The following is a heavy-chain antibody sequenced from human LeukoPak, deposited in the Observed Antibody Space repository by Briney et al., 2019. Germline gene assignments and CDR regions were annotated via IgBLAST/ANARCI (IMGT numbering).Heavy chain of an antibody. D-gene: IGHD3-10*01. CDR1: GGSISSSSYF. CDR2: IYYSGST. CDR3: ASAVRLWFGELWEDY. V-gene: IGHV4-39*07. J-gene: IGHJ4*02. Sequence: SETLSLTCTVSGGSISSSSYFWGWIRQPPGKGLEWIGRIYYSGSTYYNPSLKSRVTISVDTSKNQFSLKLSSVTAADTAVYYCASAVRLWFGELWEDYWGQGTLVTVSS.